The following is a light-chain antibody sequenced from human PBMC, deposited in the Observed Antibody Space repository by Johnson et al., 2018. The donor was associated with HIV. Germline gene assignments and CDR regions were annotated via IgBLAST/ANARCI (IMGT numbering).Light chain of an antibody. Sequence: QSALTQPPSVSAAPGQTVTISCSGSSSNVGSSFVSWYRQVPGTAPKLLIYDHNKRPSGIPGRFSGSKSGPSATLGITGLQTGDEADYYCGTWDSSLTSYVFGAGTKVTVL. J-gene: IGLJ1*01. V-gene: IGLV1-51*01. CDR3: GTWDSSLTSYV. CDR1: SSNVGSSF. CDR2: DHN.